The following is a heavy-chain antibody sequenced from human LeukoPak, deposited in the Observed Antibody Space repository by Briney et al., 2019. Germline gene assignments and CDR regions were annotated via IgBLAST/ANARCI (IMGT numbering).Heavy chain of an antibody. CDR2: ISTISGHT. V-gene: IGHV1-18*01. CDR1: GYTFTSYG. D-gene: IGHD3/OR15-3a*01. CDR3: ARGKIDFWGKGKFDF. J-gene: IGHJ4*02. Sequence: GASVKDSCKASGYTFTSYGISWVRQAPGQGLEWMGRISTISGHTKYAQTLQGRVTITADTSTTTAYMDLRSLTPDDTAVYYCARGKIDFWGKGKFDFWGQGTLVTVSS.